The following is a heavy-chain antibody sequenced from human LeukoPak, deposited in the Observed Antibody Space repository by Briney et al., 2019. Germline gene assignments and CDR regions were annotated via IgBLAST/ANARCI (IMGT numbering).Heavy chain of an antibody. Sequence: SVKVSCKASGGTFSSYAISWVRQAPGQGLEWMGGIIPIFGTANYAQKFQGRVTITTDESTSTAYMELSSLRSEDTAVYYCARDNRRDGYNFGWFDPWGQGTLVTVSS. CDR1: GGTFSSYA. J-gene: IGHJ5*02. D-gene: IGHD5-24*01. CDR2: IIPIFGTA. V-gene: IGHV1-69*05. CDR3: ARDNRRDGYNFGWFDP.